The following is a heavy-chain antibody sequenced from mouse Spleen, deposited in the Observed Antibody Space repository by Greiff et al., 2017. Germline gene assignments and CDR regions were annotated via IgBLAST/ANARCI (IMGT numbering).Heavy chain of an antibody. CDR1: GFSLTSYG. CDR3: ATITTVVATDAMDY. Sequence: VKVEESGPGLVQPSQSLSITCTVSGFSLTSYGVHWVRQSPGKGLEWLGVIWRGGSTDYNAAFMSRLSITKDNSKSQVFFKMNSLQADDTAIYYCATITTVVATDAMDYWGQGTSVTVSS. CDR2: IWRGGST. J-gene: IGHJ4*01. D-gene: IGHD1-1*01. V-gene: IGHV2-5*01.